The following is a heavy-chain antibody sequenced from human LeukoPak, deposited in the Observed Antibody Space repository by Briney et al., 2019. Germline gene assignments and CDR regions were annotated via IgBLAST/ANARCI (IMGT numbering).Heavy chain of an antibody. CDR3: ARDYYYDSTYYFDY. J-gene: IGHJ4*02. CDR1: GFTFSDYY. D-gene: IGHD3-22*01. V-gene: IGHV3-11*01. CDR2: ISSSGSTI. Sequence: GGSLRLSCAASGFTFSDYYMSWIRQAPGKGLEWVSYISSSGSTIYYADSVKGRFTISRDNAKNSLYLQMNSLRAEDTAVYYCARDYYYDSTYYFDYWGQGTLVTVSS.